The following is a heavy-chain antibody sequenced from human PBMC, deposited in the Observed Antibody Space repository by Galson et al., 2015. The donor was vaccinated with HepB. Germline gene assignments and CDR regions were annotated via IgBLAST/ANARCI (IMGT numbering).Heavy chain of an antibody. J-gene: IGHJ6*02. D-gene: IGHD3-9*01. CDR1: GFTFSSYA. V-gene: IGHV3-30*04. CDR2: ISYDGSNK. CDR3: AREDYDILTGYYYYYYGMDV. Sequence: SLRLSCAASGFTFSSYAMHWVRQAPGKGLEWVAVISYDGSNKYHADSVKGRFTISRDNSKNTLYLQMNSLRAEDTAVYYCAREDYDILTGYYYYYYGMDVWGQGTTVTVSS.